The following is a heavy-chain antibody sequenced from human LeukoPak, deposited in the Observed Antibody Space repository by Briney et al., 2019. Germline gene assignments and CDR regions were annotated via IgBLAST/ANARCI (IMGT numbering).Heavy chain of an antibody. CDR2: ISGSGGST. J-gene: IGHJ4*02. CDR1: GFTFSSYA. D-gene: IGHD5-24*01. CDR3: AKAESWRWLQLLHDY. Sequence: PGGSLRLSCAASGFTFSSYAMSWVRQAPGKGLEWVSAISGSGGSTYYADSVEGRFTISRDNSKNTLYLQMNSLRAEDTAVYYCAKAESWRWLQLLHDYWGQGTLVTVSS. V-gene: IGHV3-23*01.